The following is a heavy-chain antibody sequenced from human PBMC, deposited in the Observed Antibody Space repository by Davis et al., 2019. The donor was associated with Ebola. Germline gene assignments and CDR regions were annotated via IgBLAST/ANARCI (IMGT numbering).Heavy chain of an antibody. CDR1: GGSFSGYY. V-gene: IGHV4-34*01. D-gene: IGHD4-17*01. J-gene: IGHJ4*02. CDR2: INHSGST. CDR3: ARGSAISTTGDY. Sequence: MPSETLSLTCAVYGGSFSGYYWSWIRQPPGKGLEWIGEINHSGSTNYNPSLKSRVTISVDTSKNQFSLKLSSVTAADTAVYYCARGSAISTTGDYWGQGTLVTVSS.